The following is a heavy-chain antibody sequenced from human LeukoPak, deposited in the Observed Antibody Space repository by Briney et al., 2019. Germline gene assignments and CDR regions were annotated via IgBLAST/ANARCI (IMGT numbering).Heavy chain of an antibody. CDR1: GGSISSYY. V-gene: IGHV4-59*01. J-gene: IGHJ3*02. Sequence: PSETLFLTCTVSGGSISSYYWSWIRQPPGKGLEWIGYIYYSGSTNYNPSLKSRVTISVDTSKNQFSLKLSSVTAADTAVYYCARGGTSGYFVYDAFDIWGQGTMVTVSS. CDR3: ARGGTSGYFVYDAFDI. CDR2: IYYSGST. D-gene: IGHD3-9*01.